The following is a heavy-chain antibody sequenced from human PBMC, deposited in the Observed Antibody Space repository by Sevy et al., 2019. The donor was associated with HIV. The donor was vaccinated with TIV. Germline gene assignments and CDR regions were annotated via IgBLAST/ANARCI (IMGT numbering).Heavy chain of an antibody. J-gene: IGHJ3*02. D-gene: IGHD1-26*01. CDR1: GFTFSSYA. CDR2: ISYDGSNK. CDR3: ARETRSGNDAFDI. V-gene: IGHV3-30-3*01. Sequence: GGSLRLSCAASGFTFSSYAMHWVRQAPGKGLEWVAVISYDGSNKYYADSVKGRFTISRDSSKNTLYLQMNSLRAEDTAVYYCARETRSGNDAFDIWVQGTMVTVSS.